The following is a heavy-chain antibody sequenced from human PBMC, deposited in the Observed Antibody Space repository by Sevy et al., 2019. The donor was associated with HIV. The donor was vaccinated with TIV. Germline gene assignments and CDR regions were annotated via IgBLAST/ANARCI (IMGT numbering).Heavy chain of an antibody. D-gene: IGHD2-15*01. CDR1: GYTLTKLS. CDR2: FDPQDGET. Sequence: ASVKVSCKVSGYTLTKLSIHWVRQAPGKGLEWMGDFDPQDGETIYAERFRGRLTMTVDTSTDTAYMELSSLTSEDTAVYYCATVGLRYYSGASSYQGDWFDPWGQGTLVTVSS. V-gene: IGHV1-24*01. CDR3: ATVGLRYYSGASSYQGDWFDP. J-gene: IGHJ5*02.